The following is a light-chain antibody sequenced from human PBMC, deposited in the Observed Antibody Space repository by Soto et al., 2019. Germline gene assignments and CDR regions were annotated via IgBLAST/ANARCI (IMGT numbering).Light chain of an antibody. CDR1: QDISNY. CDR2: DAS. CDR3: QQYDSLPWT. J-gene: IGKJ1*01. Sequence: DIQMTQSPSSLSASVVDRVNITCHASQDISNYLNWYQQKPGKAPKLLIYDASNLETGVPSRFSGSGSGTDFTFTISSLQPEDIATYYCQQYDSLPWTCGQGTKGDIK. V-gene: IGKV1-33*01.